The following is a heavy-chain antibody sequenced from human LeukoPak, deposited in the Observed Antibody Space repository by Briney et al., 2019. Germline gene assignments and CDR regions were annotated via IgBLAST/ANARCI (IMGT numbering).Heavy chain of an antibody. CDR1: GGSISSYY. V-gene: IGHV4-59*12. J-gene: IGHJ4*02. CDR3: ARADIVVVPAAIPVQYYFDY. CDR2: IYYSGST. D-gene: IGHD2-2*01. Sequence: SETLSLTCTVSGGSISSYYWSWIRQPPGKGLEWIGYIYYSGSTNYNPSLKSRVTISVDTSKNQFSLKLSSVTAADTAVYYCARADIVVVPAAIPVQYYFDYWGQGTLVTVSS.